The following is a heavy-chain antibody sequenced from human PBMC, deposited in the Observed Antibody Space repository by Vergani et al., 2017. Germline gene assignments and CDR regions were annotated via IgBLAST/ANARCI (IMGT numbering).Heavy chain of an antibody. CDR2: IYSGGSST. D-gene: IGHD4-17*01. V-gene: IGHV3-23*03. CDR3: AKDLFGTVTTSLSYMDV. Sequence: EVQLLESGGGLVQPGGSLRLSCAASGFTFSSYAMSWVRQAPRKGLEWVSVIYSGGSSTYYADSVKGRFTISRDNSKNTLYLQMNSLRAEDTAVYYCAKDLFGTVTTSLSYMDVWGKGTTVTVSS. J-gene: IGHJ6*03. CDR1: GFTFSSYA.